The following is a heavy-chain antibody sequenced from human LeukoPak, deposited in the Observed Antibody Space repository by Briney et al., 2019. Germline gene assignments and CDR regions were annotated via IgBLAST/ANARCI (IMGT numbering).Heavy chain of an antibody. CDR2: IYPGDSDT. J-gene: IGHJ3*02. CDR3: ARPYYYDSSGYYYGGDAFDI. V-gene: IGHV5-51*01. D-gene: IGHD3-22*01. Sequence: PGKSLKISCKGSGYSFTSYWIGWVRQMPGKGLEWIGIIYPGDSDTRYSPSFQGQVTISADKSISTAYLQWSSLKASDTAMYYCARPYYYDSSGYYYGGDAFDIWGQGTMVTVSS. CDR1: GYSFTSYW.